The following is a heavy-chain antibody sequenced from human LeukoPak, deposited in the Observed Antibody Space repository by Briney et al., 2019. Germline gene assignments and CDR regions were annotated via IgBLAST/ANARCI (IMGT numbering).Heavy chain of an antibody. D-gene: IGHD4-17*01. CDR1: GFTFGSYR. CDR3: ARGGLPNVEGDYGGGFDY. CDR2: IWFDGTHK. V-gene: IGHV3-33*01. Sequence: GRSLLLSCVASGFTFGSYRRPWVRQARGRGLERVALIWFDGTHKYKEASERGRFTISRDNFKETVYLQMTSVRVEDTAVYYCARGGLPNVEGDYGGGFDYWGQGAQVTVS. J-gene: IGHJ4*02.